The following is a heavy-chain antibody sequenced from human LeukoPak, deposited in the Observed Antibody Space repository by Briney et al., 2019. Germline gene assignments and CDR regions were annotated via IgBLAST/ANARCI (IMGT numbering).Heavy chain of an antibody. D-gene: IGHD5-24*01. V-gene: IGHV3-48*01. CDR2: ISSLGSTI. Sequence: GGSLRLSCAASGFTFSSYSTNWVRQAPGKGLEWVSYISSLGSTIYYADSVKGRFTISRDNAKNSLYLQMNSLRAEDTAVYYCARGEQEMATMSIDYWGQGTLVTVSS. CDR3: ARGEQEMATMSIDY. J-gene: IGHJ4*02. CDR1: GFTFSSYS.